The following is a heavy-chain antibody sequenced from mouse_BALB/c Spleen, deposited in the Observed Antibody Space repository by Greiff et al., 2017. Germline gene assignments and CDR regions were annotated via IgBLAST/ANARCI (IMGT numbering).Heavy chain of an antibody. CDR3: ARERGNYPYAMDY. CDR2: IWGDGST. Sequence: QVQLKESGPGLVAPSQSLSITCTVSGFSLTGYGVNWVRQPPGKGLEWLGMIWGDGSTDYNSALKSRLSISKDNSKSQVFLKMNSLQTDDTARYYCARERGNYPYAMDYWGQGTSVTVSS. J-gene: IGHJ4*01. CDR1: GFSLTGYG. D-gene: IGHD2-1*01. V-gene: IGHV2-6-7*01.